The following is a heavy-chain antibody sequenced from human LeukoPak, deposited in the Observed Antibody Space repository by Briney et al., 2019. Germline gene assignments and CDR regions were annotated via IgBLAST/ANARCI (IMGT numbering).Heavy chain of an antibody. J-gene: IGHJ4*02. CDR2: IHYSGTT. CDR1: GGSISRSSYS. Sequence: SETLSLTCAVSGGSISRSSYSWGWIRQPPGKGLEWIGNIHYSGTTYCNPSLKSRVTISVDTSKNQFSLKLSSVTAADTAVYYCAKDHEEGAVDYWGQGTLVTVSS. CDR3: AKDHEEGAVDY. D-gene: IGHD3-16*01. V-gene: IGHV4-39*02.